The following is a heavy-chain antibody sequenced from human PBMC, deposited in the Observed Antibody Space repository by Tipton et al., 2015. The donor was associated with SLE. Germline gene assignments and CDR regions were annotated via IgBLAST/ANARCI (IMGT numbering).Heavy chain of an antibody. J-gene: IGHJ1*01. CDR3: AKDYNYDNADYN. CDR1: GYSISTSDSNW. Sequence: TLSLTCAVSGYSISTSDSNWWGWIRQPPGKGLEWIGYIYYRGTAYYNPSLRSRVTVSVDTSKNQFSLRLNSVTAVGTAVYYCAKDYNYDNADYNWGQGKLVIVSS. CDR2: IYYRGTA. D-gene: IGHD4-17*01. V-gene: IGHV4-28*03.